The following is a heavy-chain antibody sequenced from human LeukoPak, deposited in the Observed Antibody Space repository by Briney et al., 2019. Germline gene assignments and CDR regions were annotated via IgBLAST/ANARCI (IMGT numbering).Heavy chain of an antibody. Sequence: GGSLRLSCAASGFTFSSYAMSWVRQAPGKGLEWVSAISGSGGSTYCADSVKGRFTISRDNSKNTLYLQMNSLRAEDTAVYYCAKQGFTVTTGDFSFDYWGQGTLVTVSS. CDR1: GFTFSSYA. CDR2: ISGSGGST. CDR3: AKQGFTVTTGDFSFDY. D-gene: IGHD4-17*01. V-gene: IGHV3-23*01. J-gene: IGHJ4*02.